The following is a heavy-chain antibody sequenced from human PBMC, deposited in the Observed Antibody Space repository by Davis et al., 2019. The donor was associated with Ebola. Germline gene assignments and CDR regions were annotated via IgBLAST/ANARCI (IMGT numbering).Heavy chain of an antibody. V-gene: IGHV1-69*13. CDR1: GGTFSSYA. CDR2: IIPIFGTA. Sequence: SVKVSCKASGGTFSSYAISWVRQAPGQGLEWMGGIIPIFGTANYAQKFQGRVTITADESTSTAYMELSSLRSEDTAVYYCARASELGDKVGYYYGMDVWGQGTTVTVSS. J-gene: IGHJ6*02. D-gene: IGHD4-17*01. CDR3: ARASELGDKVGYYYGMDV.